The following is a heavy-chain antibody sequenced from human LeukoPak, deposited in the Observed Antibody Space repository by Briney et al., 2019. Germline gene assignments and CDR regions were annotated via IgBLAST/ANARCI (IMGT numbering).Heavy chain of an antibody. CDR3: AKKSSGIAVAGYFDY. CDR2: IYGGGTT. Sequence: GGSLRLSCAASGFTVSSNYMSWVRQAPGQGLEWVSVIYGGGTTSYADSVKGRFTISRDNSKNTLYLQMNSLRAEDTAVYYCAKKSSGIAVAGYFDYWGQGTLVTVSS. D-gene: IGHD6-19*01. V-gene: IGHV3-53*01. CDR1: GFTVSSNY. J-gene: IGHJ4*02.